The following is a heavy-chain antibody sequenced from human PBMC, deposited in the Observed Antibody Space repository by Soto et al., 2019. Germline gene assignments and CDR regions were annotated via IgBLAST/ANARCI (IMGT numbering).Heavy chain of an antibody. CDR3: ANRHPGVDHYYDH. D-gene: IGHD3-10*01. Sequence: SGPTLVNPTQTLTLTCTFSGFSFRNTGVGVGWIRQPPGKALEWLAVIYWDDYKRYSLSLESRLTITKDTYKNQVVLTMTDMDPVDTAAYYCANRHPGVDHYYDHWGQGTLVTVSS. V-gene: IGHV2-5*02. CDR2: IYWDDYK. J-gene: IGHJ4*02. CDR1: GFSFRNTGVG.